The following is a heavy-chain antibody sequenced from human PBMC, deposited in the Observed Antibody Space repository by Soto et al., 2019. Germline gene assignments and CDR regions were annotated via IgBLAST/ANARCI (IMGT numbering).Heavy chain of an antibody. CDR2: IYSGGST. V-gene: IGHV3-66*01. CDR1: GFTVSSNY. Sequence: EVQLVESGGGLVQPGGSLRLSCAASGFTVSSNYMSWVRQAPGKGLEWVSVIYSGGSTYYADSVKGRFTISRDNSKNTLYLQMNSLRAEDTAVYYCARVPPRPGWYFDLWGRGTLVTVSS. J-gene: IGHJ2*01. CDR3: ARVPPRPGWYFDL.